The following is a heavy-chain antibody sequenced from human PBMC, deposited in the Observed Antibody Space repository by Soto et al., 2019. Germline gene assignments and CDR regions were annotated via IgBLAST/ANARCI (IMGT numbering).Heavy chain of an antibody. J-gene: IGHJ6*02. CDR2: IYPGDSDT. Sequence: GESLKISCKGSGYSFTSYWIGWVRQMPGKGLEWMGIIYPGDSDTRYSPSFQGQVTISADKSISTAYLQWSSLKASDTAMYYCARHLLAARLPDYYYGMDVWGQGTTVTVSS. CDR3: ARHLLAARLPDYYYGMDV. CDR1: GYSFTSYW. D-gene: IGHD6-6*01. V-gene: IGHV5-51*01.